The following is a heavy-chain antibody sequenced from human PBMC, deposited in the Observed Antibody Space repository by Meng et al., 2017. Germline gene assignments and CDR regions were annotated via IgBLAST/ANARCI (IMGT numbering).Heavy chain of an antibody. Sequence: GESLKISCKGSGYSFTSYWIGWVRQMPGKGLEWMGIIYPGDSDTRYSPSFQGQVTISAYKSISTAYLQWSSLKASDTAMYYCARNVGGFDDFWSGGDAFDIWGQGTMVTVSS. V-gene: IGHV5-51*01. CDR1: GYSFTSYW. D-gene: IGHD3-3*01. CDR2: IYPGDSDT. J-gene: IGHJ3*02. CDR3: ARNVGGFDDFWSGGDAFDI.